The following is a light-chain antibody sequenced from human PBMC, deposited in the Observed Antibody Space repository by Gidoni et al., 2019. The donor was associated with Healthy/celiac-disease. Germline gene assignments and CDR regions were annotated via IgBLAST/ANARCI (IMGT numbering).Light chain of an antibody. J-gene: IGKJ4*01. V-gene: IGKV3-11*01. CDR3: QQRSNWRPGVF. Sequence: EIVFTQSPATLSLSPGERATLSCRASQSVSSYLAWYQQKPGQAPRLLIYDASNRATGIPARFSGSGSGTDFTLTISSLEPEDVAVYYCQQRSNWRPGVFFGGGTKVEIK. CDR2: DAS. CDR1: QSVSSY.